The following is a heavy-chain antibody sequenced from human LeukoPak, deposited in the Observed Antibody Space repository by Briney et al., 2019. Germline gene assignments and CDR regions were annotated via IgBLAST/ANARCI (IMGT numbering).Heavy chain of an antibody. V-gene: IGHV3-48*01. D-gene: IGHD5-12*01. CDR3: ASSMGRGYDPFGY. CDR1: GFTVSGNH. CDR2: ISSSSSTI. J-gene: IGHJ4*02. Sequence: GGSLRLSCAASGFTVSGNHMSWVRQASGKGLEWASYISSSSSTIYYADSVKGRFTISRDNAKNSLYLQMNSLRAEDTAVYYCASSMGRGYDPFGYWGQGTLVTVSS.